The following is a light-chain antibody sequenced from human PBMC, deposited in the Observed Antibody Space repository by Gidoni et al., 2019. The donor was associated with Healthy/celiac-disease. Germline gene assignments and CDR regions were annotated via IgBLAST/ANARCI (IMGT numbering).Light chain of an antibody. Sequence: DIVITQSPSTLSSSPGERATLTCTASQSISSSLDWYQQKPRKAPTLLIYAASSWTTGLPSRFSGSGSGTDFTLTISSLEPEDFAIYYCQQRYNSPPHTFGQGTKVEIK. CDR2: AAS. CDR3: QQRYNSPPHT. J-gene: IGKJ4*01. V-gene: IGKV3-11*01. CDR1: QSISSS.